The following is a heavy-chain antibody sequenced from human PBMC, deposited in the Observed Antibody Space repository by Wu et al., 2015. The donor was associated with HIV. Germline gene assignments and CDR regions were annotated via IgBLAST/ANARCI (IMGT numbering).Heavy chain of an antibody. J-gene: IGHJ4*02. D-gene: IGHD4-17*01. Sequence: QVQLQESGPGLVKPSQTLSLTCTVSGDSISSGGYYWNWIRQPPGKGLEWMAYIYYTGITSCNPSLRGRVSMTVDTSGNQFSLNVTSVTAADTALYYCARAATVTTGFDFWGQGMLVTVSS. V-gene: IGHV4-30-4*08. CDR3: ARAATVTTGFDF. CDR1: GDSISSGGYY. CDR2: IYYTGIT.